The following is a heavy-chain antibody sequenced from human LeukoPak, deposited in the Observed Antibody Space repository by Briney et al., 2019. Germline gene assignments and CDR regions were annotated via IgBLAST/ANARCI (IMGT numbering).Heavy chain of an antibody. V-gene: IGHV4-59*12. J-gene: IGHJ5*02. CDR3: AEGTTA. CDR1: GGSISSYY. CDR2: IYYSGST. D-gene: IGHD2/OR15-2a*01. Sequence: SSETLSLTCTVSGGSISSYYWSWIRQPPGKGLEWIGYIYYSGSTNYNPSLKSRVTISVDTSKNQFSLKLSSVTAADTAVYYCAEGTTAWGQGTLVTVSS.